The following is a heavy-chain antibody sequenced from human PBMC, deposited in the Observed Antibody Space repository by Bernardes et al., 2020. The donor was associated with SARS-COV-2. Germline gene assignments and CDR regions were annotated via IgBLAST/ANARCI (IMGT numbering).Heavy chain of an antibody. V-gene: IGHV3-23*01. CDR1: GLYA. J-gene: IGHJ4*02. CDR2: ISLGGGST. D-gene: IGHD3-9*01. Sequence: GGSLRLSCAASGLYAMSWVRQAPGKGLEWVSGISLGGGSTYYADSVRGRFTISRDNSKNTVYLEMTSLRAEDTALYYCAKEGTIWGQGTLVTVSS. CDR3: AKEGTI.